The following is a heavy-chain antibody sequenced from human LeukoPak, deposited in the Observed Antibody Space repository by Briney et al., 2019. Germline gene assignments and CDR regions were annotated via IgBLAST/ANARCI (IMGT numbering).Heavy chain of an antibody. J-gene: IGHJ3*01. CDR1: GFTFSGYS. CDR3: AREGHTSGYCGTFDV. Sequence: GGSLRLSCAASGFTFSGYSMNWVRQAPGKGLEWVSSISTSSTYIYYADSVKGRLTISRDDSKNTVYLQMKSLRPEDTAVYYCAREGHTSGYCGTFDVWGQGTTVAVS. D-gene: IGHD3-22*01. V-gene: IGHV3-21*01. CDR2: ISTSSTYI.